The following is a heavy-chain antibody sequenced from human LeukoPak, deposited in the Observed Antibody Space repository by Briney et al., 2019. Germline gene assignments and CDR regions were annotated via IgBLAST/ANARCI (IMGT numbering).Heavy chain of an antibody. D-gene: IGHD6-6*01. CDR1: GFTFSSYA. J-gene: IGHJ3*02. CDR3: AKDGKYSSYITGAFDI. CDR2: ISGSGDST. V-gene: IGHV3-23*01. Sequence: GGSLRLSCAASGFTFSSYAMSWVRQAPGKGLEWVSAISGSGDSTYYADSVKGRFTISRDNSKNTLYLQMNSLRAEDTAVYYCAKDGKYSSYITGAFDIWGQGTMVTVSS.